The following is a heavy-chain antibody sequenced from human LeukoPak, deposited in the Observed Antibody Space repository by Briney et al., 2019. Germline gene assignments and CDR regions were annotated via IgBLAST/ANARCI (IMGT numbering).Heavy chain of an antibody. CDR2: ILYDGTNK. J-gene: IGHJ4*02. V-gene: IGHV3-30*02. Sequence: TGGSLRLSCAASGFTFSNYWMGWVRQAQGKGREGGAFILYDGTNKYYADSVKGRFTISRDNSKNTLYLLMNSLRTEDTAVYYCAKDGDVYGSGTYYFDYWGQGTLVTVSS. D-gene: IGHD3-10*01. CDR1: GFTFSNYW. CDR3: AKDGDVYGSGTYYFDY.